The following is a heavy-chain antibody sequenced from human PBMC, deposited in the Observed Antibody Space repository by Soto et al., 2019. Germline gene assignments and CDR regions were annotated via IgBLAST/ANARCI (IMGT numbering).Heavy chain of an antibody. CDR1: GGSIRSSNW. V-gene: IGHV4-4*02. CDR3: VSLLDVRITMVRGVVDYYYGMDV. Sequence: TSETLSLTCAVSGGSIRSSNWWSWVRQPPGKGLEWIGEIYHSGSTNYNPSLKSRVTISVDKSKNQFSLKLSSVTAADTAVYYCVSLLDVRITMVRGVVDYYYGMDVWGQGTTVTVSS. J-gene: IGHJ6*02. D-gene: IGHD3-10*01. CDR2: IYHSGST.